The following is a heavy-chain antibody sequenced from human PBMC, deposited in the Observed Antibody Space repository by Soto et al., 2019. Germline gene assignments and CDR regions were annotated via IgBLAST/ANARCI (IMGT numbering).Heavy chain of an antibody. V-gene: IGHV1-2*02. CDR3: AREPYYDFWSAYSIGFGDYFYGMDV. CDR2: INPNSGGT. D-gene: IGHD3-3*01. CDR1: GYNISSYD. J-gene: IGHJ6*02. Sequence: ASVKVSCKASGYNISSYDIIWVRQAPGQGLEWMGWINPNSGGTNYAQKFQGRVTMTRDTSISTAYMELSRLRSDDTAVYYCAREPYYDFWSAYSIGFGDYFYGMDVWGQGTTVTVSS.